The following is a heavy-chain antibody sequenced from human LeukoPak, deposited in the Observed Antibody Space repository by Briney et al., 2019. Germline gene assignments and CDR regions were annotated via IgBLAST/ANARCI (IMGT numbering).Heavy chain of an antibody. CDR1: GGSISSSSYY. D-gene: IGHD6-19*01. J-gene: IGHJ6*02. CDR3: ARSGIAVAGTWGYYYYYGMDV. Sequence: SETLSLTCTVSGGSISSSSYYWGWIRQPPGTGLEWIGSIYYSGSTYYNPSLKSRATISVDTSKNQFSLKLSSVTAADTAVYYCARSGIAVAGTWGYYYYYGMDVWGQGTTVTVSS. V-gene: IGHV4-39*01. CDR2: IYYSGST.